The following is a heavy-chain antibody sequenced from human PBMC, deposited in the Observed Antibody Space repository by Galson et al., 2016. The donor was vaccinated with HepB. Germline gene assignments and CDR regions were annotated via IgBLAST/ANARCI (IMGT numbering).Heavy chain of an antibody. D-gene: IGHD5-18*01. CDR1: GYNFPDYW. CDR3: ARHGDVDTAMVPFHS. Sequence: QSGAEVKKPGESLTISCKGSGYNFPDYWISWVRQMPGKGLEWMGRIDPTDSYTSYSPSFQGHVTISADSSINTAYLRWRSLKASDTAIYYCARHGDVDTAMVPFHSWGQGSLVIVSS. V-gene: IGHV5-10-1*01. J-gene: IGHJ4*02. CDR2: IDPTDSYT.